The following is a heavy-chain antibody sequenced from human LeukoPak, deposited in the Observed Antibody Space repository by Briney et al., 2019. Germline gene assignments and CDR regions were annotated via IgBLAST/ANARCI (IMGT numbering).Heavy chain of an antibody. Sequence: PSETLSLTCAVYGGSFSGYYWSWIRQPPGKGLEWIGEINHSGSTNYNPSLKSRVTISVDTSKNQFSLKLSSVTAADTAVYYCARKAAATFDYWGQGTLVTVSS. D-gene: IGHD6-13*01. CDR3: ARKAAATFDY. CDR1: GGSFSGYY. J-gene: IGHJ4*02. V-gene: IGHV4-34*01. CDR2: INHSGST.